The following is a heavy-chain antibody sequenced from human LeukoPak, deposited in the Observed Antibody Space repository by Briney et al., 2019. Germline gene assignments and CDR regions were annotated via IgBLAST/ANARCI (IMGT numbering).Heavy chain of an antibody. V-gene: IGHV1-69*04. D-gene: IGHD3-3*01. Sequence: ASVKVSCKASGGTFSSYAISWVRQAPGQGLEWMGRIIPILGIANYAQKFQGRVTITADKSTSTAYMELSSLRSEDTAVYYCARGPYYDFWSGFNYWGQGTLVTVSS. J-gene: IGHJ4*02. CDR3: ARGPYYDFWSGFNY. CDR2: IIPILGIA. CDR1: GGTFSSYA.